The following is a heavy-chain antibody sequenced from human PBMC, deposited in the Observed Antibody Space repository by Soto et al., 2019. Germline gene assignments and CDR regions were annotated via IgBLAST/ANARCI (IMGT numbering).Heavy chain of an antibody. CDR2: IYHSGST. CDR1: IGSISSSNW. J-gene: IGHJ3*02. Sequence: QVQLPESGPGLVKPSGTLSLTCAVSIGSISSSNWWSWVCQPPGKGLVWIGEIYHSGSTNYNSSLKSRGTISVDKSKNHFSLKLSSVTAADTAVYYCARELVGAAARSSAFDICGQGTIVTVSS. V-gene: IGHV4-4*02. D-gene: IGHD6-6*01. CDR3: ARELVGAAARSSAFDI.